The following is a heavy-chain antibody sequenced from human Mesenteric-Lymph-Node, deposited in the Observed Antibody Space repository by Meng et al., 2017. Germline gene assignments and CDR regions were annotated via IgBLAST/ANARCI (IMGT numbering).Heavy chain of an antibody. J-gene: IGHJ4*02. V-gene: IGHV3-48*03. CDR3: ARNLAVAGPYYFDY. CDR1: GFTFSSYE. Sequence: GESLKISCAASGFTFSSYEMNWFRQAPGKGLEWVSYISSSGSTIYYADSVKGRFTISRDNAKNSLYLQMNSLRAEDTAVYYCARNLAVAGPYYFDYWGQGTMVTVSS. D-gene: IGHD6-19*01. CDR2: ISSSGSTI.